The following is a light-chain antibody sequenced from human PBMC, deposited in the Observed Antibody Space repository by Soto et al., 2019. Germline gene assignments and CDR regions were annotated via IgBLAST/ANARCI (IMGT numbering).Light chain of an antibody. CDR2: VAS. V-gene: IGKV3-20*01. Sequence: EIVLTQSPGTLSLSPGERATLSCRASQNVGGRFLAWYQQKPGQAPRLLINVASIRATGIPDRFSGSGSGTDFTLTISRLEPEDFAVYYCQQYGTSPIAFGQGTRLE. CDR1: QNVGGRF. J-gene: IGKJ5*01. CDR3: QQYGTSPIA.